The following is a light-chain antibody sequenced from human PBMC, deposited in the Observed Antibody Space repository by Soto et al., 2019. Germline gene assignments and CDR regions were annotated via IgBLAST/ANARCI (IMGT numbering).Light chain of an antibody. CDR1: SSDVGCYNL. CDR2: EGS. CDR3: CSYAGSSTLYV. J-gene: IGLJ1*01. V-gene: IGLV2-23*01. Sequence: QSALTQPASVSGSPGQSITISCTGTSSDVGCYNLVSWYQQHPGKAPKLMIYEGSKRPSGVSNRFSGSKSGNTASLTISGLQAEDEAEYYCCSYAGSSTLYVFGTGTKLTVL.